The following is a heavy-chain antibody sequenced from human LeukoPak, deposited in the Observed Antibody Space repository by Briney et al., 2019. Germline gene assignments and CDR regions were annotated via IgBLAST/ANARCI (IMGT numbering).Heavy chain of an antibody. D-gene: IGHD3-22*01. CDR3: ARGHYDSSGPTGAFDI. CDR1: GGSISNSSYY. CDR2: IYYSGST. J-gene: IGHJ3*02. V-gene: IGHV4-39*07. Sequence: PSETLSLTCTVSGGSISNSSYYWGWIRQPPGKGLEWIGSIYYSGSTYYNPSLKSRVTISVDTSKNQFSLKLSSVTAADTAVYYCARGHYDSSGPTGAFDIWGQGTMVTVSS.